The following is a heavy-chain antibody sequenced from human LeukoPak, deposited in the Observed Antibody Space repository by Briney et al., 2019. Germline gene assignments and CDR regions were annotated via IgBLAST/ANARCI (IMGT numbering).Heavy chain of an antibody. Sequence: PGGSLRLSCAASGFTFSSYNMNWVRQAPGRGLQWVSFISSTSSHILYADSLKGRFTISRDNAKNSLYLQMNSLRAEDTAVYYCARDQTNYYDGRAEYFQHWGQGTLVTVSS. V-gene: IGHV3-21*01. CDR3: ARDQTNYYDGRAEYFQH. D-gene: IGHD3-22*01. J-gene: IGHJ1*01. CDR2: ISSTSSHI. CDR1: GFTFSSYN.